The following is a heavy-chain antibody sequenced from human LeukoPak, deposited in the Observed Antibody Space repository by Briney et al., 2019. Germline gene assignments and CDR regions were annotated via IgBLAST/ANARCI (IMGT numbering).Heavy chain of an antibody. CDR2: INPVFGTT. CDR3: ASGDYGGNYELTQFDY. V-gene: IGHV1-69*05. Sequence: GASVKVSCKASGGTFSSYAISWVRQAPGQGLEGMGGINPVFGTTNYAQRFQGRVTITTDESTSTTYMELSSLRSEDTALYYCASGDYGGNYELTQFDYWGQGTLVTVSS. D-gene: IGHD4-23*01. CDR1: GGTFSSYA. J-gene: IGHJ4*02.